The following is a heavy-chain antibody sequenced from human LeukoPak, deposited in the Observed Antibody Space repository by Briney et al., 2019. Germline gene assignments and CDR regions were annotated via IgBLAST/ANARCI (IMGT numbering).Heavy chain of an antibody. J-gene: IGHJ3*02. CDR3: ARVESYYDSSGYFFVGAFDI. D-gene: IGHD3-22*01. Sequence: SETLSLTCTVSGGSISSSSYYWGWIRQPPGKGLEWIGSIYYSGSTYYNPSLKSRVTISVDTSKNQFSLKLSSVTAADTAVYYCARVESYYDSSGYFFVGAFDIWGQGTMVTVSS. CDR1: GGSISSSSYY. V-gene: IGHV4-39*01. CDR2: IYYSGST.